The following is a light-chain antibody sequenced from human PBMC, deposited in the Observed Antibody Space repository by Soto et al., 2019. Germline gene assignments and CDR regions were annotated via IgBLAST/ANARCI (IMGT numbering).Light chain of an antibody. J-gene: IGKJ1*01. V-gene: IGKV1-5*03. CDR2: KTS. Sequence: DIQMTQSPSTLSAFVGERVTITCRASQYVSSSLAWYQQKPGKAPKLLIYKTSILESGVPSRFSGSASVTEFTLSISSLQPDDFATYWCQQYNTYPWTFGQGTKVEIK. CDR1: QYVSSS. CDR3: QQYNTYPWT.